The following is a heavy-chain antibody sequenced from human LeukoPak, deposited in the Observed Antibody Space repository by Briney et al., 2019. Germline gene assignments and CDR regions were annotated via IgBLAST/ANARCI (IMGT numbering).Heavy chain of an antibody. CDR1: GGSISSYY. Sequence: YPSETLSLTCTVSGGSISSYYWSWIRQPPGKGLEWIGYIYYSGSTNYNPPLKSRVTISVDTSKNQFSLKLSSVTAADTAVYYCARIRVQLERQSFDYWGQGTLVTVSS. J-gene: IGHJ4*02. V-gene: IGHV4-59*12. D-gene: IGHD1-1*01. CDR2: IYYSGST. CDR3: ARIRVQLERQSFDY.